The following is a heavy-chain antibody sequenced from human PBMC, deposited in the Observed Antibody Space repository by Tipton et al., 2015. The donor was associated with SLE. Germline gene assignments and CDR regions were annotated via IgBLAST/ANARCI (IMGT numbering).Heavy chain of an antibody. CDR1: GFTFSNAW. CDR2: ITSKADGETT. CDR3: STNFWSGPRKIDY. J-gene: IGHJ4*02. Sequence: SLRLSCAASGFTFSNAWMRWVRQAPGKGLEWVGRITSKADGETTKYAAPVKGRFTISRDDSKNTLYLQINSLKIEDTGVYYCSTNFWSGPRKIDYWGQGTLVTVSS. V-gene: IGHV3-15*01. D-gene: IGHD3-3*01.